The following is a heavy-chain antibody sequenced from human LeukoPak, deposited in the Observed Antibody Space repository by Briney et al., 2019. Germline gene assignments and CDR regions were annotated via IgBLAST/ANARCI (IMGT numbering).Heavy chain of an antibody. CDR2: IDGSGDRT. CDR3: AKFVGTVATDHWVAFGC. J-gene: IGHJ4*02. D-gene: IGHD6-13*01. CDR1: GFTFNSYA. Sequence: PGGSLTLSCPASGFTFNSYAMSWVRQAPAKGLDWVSAIDGSGDRTFYADSVKGRFTISRDNSKNTLYLQMNSLRVEDTAVYYCAKFVGTVATDHWVAFGCWGQVTLVTVS. V-gene: IGHV3-23*01.